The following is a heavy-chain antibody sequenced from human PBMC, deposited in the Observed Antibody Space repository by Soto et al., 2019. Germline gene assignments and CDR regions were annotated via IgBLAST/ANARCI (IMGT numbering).Heavy chain of an antibody. CDR3: ARDRYYYGSDGAFDI. Sequence: GASVKVSCKASGYTFTCYGISWVRQAPGQGLEWMGWISAYNGNTNYAQKLQGRGTMTTDTSTSTAYMELRSLRSDDTAVYYCARDRYYYGSDGAFDIWGQGTMVTVSS. V-gene: IGHV1-18*01. D-gene: IGHD3-10*01. CDR1: GYTFTCYG. CDR2: ISAYNGNT. J-gene: IGHJ3*02.